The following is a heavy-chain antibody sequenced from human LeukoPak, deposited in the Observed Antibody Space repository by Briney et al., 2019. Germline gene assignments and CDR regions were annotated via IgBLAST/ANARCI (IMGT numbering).Heavy chain of an antibody. CDR2: IYHGDYDT. Sequence: GGALQISFKAPGCDFTTYWIGWGRPMPGKGMGWRGRIYHGDYDTRYSTCFRGQLSISADNSFTTVYLKWYTLKASDPAMYYCATVDRADCGGPICSRGSGGLDLWGQGTVVTVSS. CDR3: ATVDRADCGGPICSRGSGGLDL. J-gene: IGHJ3*01. D-gene: IGHD2-21*01. V-gene: IGHV5-51*01. CDR1: GCDFTTYW.